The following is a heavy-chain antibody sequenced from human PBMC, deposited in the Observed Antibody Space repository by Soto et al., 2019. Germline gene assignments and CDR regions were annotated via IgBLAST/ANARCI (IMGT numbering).Heavy chain of an antibody. D-gene: IGHD4-17*01. CDR2: MNPNSGNT. Sequence: QVKLVQSGAEVKKPGASVKVSCKASGYTFTSYDMNWVRQATGQGLEWMGWMNPNSGNTGYAQKFQGRVTMTRNTSISTAYMELSSLRSEDTAVYYCATRNEGILYGDYFDYWGQGTLVTVSS. CDR3: ATRNEGILYGDYFDY. V-gene: IGHV1-8*01. J-gene: IGHJ4*02. CDR1: GYTFTSYD.